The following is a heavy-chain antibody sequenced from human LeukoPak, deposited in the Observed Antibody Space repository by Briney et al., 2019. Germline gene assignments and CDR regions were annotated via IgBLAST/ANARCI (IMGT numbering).Heavy chain of an antibody. CDR2: ISGSGGST. J-gene: IGHJ5*02. D-gene: IGHD6-19*01. CDR3: AKDRIAVAGTACWFDP. V-gene: IGHV3-23*01. Sequence: PGGTLRLSCAASGFTFSSYGMSWVRQAPGKGLEWVSAISGSGGSTYYADSVKGRFTISRDNSKSTLYVQMNSLRGEDTAVYYCAKDRIAVAGTACWFDPWGQGTLVTVSS. CDR1: GFTFSSYG.